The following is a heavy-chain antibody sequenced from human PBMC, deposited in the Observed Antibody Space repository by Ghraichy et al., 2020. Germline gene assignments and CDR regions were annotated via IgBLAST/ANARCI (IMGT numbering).Heavy chain of an antibody. J-gene: IGHJ4*02. D-gene: IGHD2-2*02. Sequence: ASVKVSCKASGYTFTSYDINWVRQATGQGLEWMGWMNPNSGNTGYAQKFQGRVTMTRNTSISTAYMELSSLRSEDTAVYYCARGGYCSSTSCYNLGYWGQGTLVTVSS. V-gene: IGHV1-8*01. CDR1: GYTFTSYD. CDR3: ARGGYCSSTSCYNLGY. CDR2: MNPNSGNT.